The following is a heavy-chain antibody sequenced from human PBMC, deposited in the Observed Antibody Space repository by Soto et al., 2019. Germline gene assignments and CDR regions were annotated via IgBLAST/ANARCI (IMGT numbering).Heavy chain of an antibody. D-gene: IGHD3-22*01. Sequence: GGSLRLSCAESGFTFSSYGMHWVRQAPGKALEWVAVIWYDGRNTYYADSVKGRFTISRDNSKSTLYLQMNSLRAEDTAVYYCARTAYYYDSSGYYFDCWGQGSLVTVSS. CDR2: IWYDGRNT. V-gene: IGHV3-33*01. CDR1: GFTFSSYG. CDR3: ARTAYYYDSSGYYFDC. J-gene: IGHJ4*02.